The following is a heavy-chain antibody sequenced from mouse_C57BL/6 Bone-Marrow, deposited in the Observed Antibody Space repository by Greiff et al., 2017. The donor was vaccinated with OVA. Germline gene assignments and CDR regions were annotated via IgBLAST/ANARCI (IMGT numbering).Heavy chain of an antibody. Sequence: QVTLKESGPGILQPSQTLSLTCSFSGFSLSTFGMGVGWIRQPSGKGLEWLAPIWWDDDKYYNPALKSRLTISKDTSKNQVFLKIANVDTADTATYYCARSGLYDGYYVSLFDYWGQGTTLTVSS. D-gene: IGHD2-3*01. V-gene: IGHV8-8*01. CDR1: GFSLSTFGMG. CDR3: ARSGLYDGYYVSLFDY. J-gene: IGHJ2*01. CDR2: IWWDDDK.